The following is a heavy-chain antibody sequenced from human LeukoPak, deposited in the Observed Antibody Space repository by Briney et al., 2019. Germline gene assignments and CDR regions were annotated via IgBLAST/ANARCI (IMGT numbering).Heavy chain of an antibody. CDR1: GFTFSTYA. CDR2: ISASGNTA. D-gene: IGHD6-13*01. Sequence: GGSLRLSCPASGFTFSTYAMSWVRQSPGKGLEWVSAISASGNTAYYADSLKGRFTISRDNSKDTLFLQMNDLRAEDTALYYCAKAHYTSSWPLDYWGRGTLVTVSS. CDR3: AKAHYTSSWPLDY. V-gene: IGHV3-23*01. J-gene: IGHJ4*02.